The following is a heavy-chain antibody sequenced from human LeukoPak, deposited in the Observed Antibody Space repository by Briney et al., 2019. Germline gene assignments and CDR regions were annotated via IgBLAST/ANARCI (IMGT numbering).Heavy chain of an antibody. CDR2: ISSSGSTI. CDR3: AKDGESGIQWTQGYFDY. J-gene: IGHJ4*02. Sequence: GGSLRLSCAASGFTFSSYEMNWVRQAPGKGLEWVSYISSSGSTIYYADSVKGRFTISRDNSYNTVYLQMTGLRAEDTAVYYCAKDGESGIQWTQGYFDYWGQGTLVTVSS. CDR1: GFTFSSYE. D-gene: IGHD1-1*01. V-gene: IGHV3-48*03.